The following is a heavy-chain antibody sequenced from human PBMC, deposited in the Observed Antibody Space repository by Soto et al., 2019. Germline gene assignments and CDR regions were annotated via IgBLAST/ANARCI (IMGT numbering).Heavy chain of an antibody. CDR1: GYTFTSYG. J-gene: IGHJ4*02. Sequence: ASVKVSCKASGYTFTSYGISWVRQAPGQGLEWMGGIIPIFGTANYAQKFQGRVTITADESTSTAYMELSSLRSEDTAVYYCARAQLELRLAPLAYWGQGTLVTVSS. D-gene: IGHD1-7*01. V-gene: IGHV1-69*13. CDR2: IIPIFGTA. CDR3: ARAQLELRLAPLAY.